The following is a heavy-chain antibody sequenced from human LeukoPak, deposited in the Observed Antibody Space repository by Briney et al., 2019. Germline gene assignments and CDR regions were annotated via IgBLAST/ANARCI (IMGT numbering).Heavy chain of an antibody. CDR2: IYTSGST. Sequence: SEILSLTCTVSGGSISSGSYYWSWIRQPAGKGLEWIGFIYTSGSTNYNPSLKSRVTISVDTPKNQFSLKLSSVTAADTAVYDCASDSGGCSSTSCYYYYYMDVWGKGTTVTVS. CDR3: ASDSGGCSSTSCYYYYYMDV. J-gene: IGHJ6*03. V-gene: IGHV4-61*02. CDR1: GGSISSGSYY. D-gene: IGHD2-2*01.